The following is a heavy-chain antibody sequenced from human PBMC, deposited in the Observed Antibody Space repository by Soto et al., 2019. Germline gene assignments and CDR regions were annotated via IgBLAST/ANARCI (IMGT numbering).Heavy chain of an antibody. J-gene: IGHJ6*03. V-gene: IGHV4-31*03. CDR3: ARDFWSGSVDYYYYMDV. CDR1: GGSISSGGYY. D-gene: IGHD3-3*01. CDR2: IYYSGST. Sequence: SETLSLTCTVSGGSISSGGYYWSWIRQHPGKGLEWIGYIYYSGSTYYNPSLKSRVTISVDTSKNQFSLKLSSLRSEDTAVYYCARDFWSGSVDYYYYMDVWGKGTTVTVSS.